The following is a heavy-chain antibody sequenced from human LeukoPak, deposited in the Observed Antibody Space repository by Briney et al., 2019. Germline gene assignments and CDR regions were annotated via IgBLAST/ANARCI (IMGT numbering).Heavy chain of an antibody. CDR1: GASINNDNY. Sequence: SETLSLTCGVSGASINNDNYWSWVRQPPGKGLEWIGEVHHSGTAKYNPSLKSRVTISVDQSKNQFFLNLSSVTAADTAVYYCAGLVGRYSSGLYYYYFDYWGQGTLVTVPS. V-gene: IGHV4-4*02. J-gene: IGHJ4*02. CDR3: AGLVGRYSSGLYYYYFDY. CDR2: VHHSGTA. D-gene: IGHD3-22*01.